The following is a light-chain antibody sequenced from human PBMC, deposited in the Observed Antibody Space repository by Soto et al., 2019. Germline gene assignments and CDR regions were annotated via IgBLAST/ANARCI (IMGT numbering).Light chain of an antibody. CDR1: QSINNF. J-gene: IGKJ1*01. CDR3: QQRSNWPPT. Sequence: EIVLTQSPATLSLSPGERATLSCRASQSINNFLAWYQQKPGQAPRFLIYDASRRAAGIPARFSGSGSGTDFTLTISSLEPEDFAVYYCQQRSNWPPTFGQGTKVEIK. V-gene: IGKV3-11*01. CDR2: DAS.